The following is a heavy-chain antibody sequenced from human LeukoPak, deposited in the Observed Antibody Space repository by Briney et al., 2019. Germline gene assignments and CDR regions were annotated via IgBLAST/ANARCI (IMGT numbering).Heavy chain of an antibody. D-gene: IGHD3-3*01. CDR2: ISAYNGNT. CDR1: GYTFTSYG. J-gene: IGHJ6*02. V-gene: IGHV1-18*04. CDR3: ARGSGDTIFGVVSYGMDV. Sequence: ASVKVSCKASGYTFTSYGISWVRQAPGQGLEWMGWISAYNGNTNYAQKLQGRVTMTRNTSISTAYMELSSLRSEDTAVYYCARGSGDTIFGVVSYGMDVWGQGTTVTVSS.